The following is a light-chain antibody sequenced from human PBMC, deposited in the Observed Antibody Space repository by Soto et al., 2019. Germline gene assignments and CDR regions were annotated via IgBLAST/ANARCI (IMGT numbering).Light chain of an antibody. CDR3: QHYDSCSAT. CDR2: KAS. V-gene: IGKV1-5*03. Sequence: DIQMTQSPSTLSPSVGDRVTITCRASQSISSWLAWYQQKPGKAPKLLIYKASFLEGGVPSRFSGSGSATEFTLTISSLQPDDFASYYGQHYDSCSATFGQGTKLEIK. J-gene: IGKJ2*01. CDR1: QSISSW.